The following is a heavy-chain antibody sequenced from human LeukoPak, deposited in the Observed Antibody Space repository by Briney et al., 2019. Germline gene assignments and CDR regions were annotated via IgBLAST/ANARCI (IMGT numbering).Heavy chain of an antibody. Sequence: GASVKVSCKASGYTFTSYGISWVRQAPGQGLEWMGWISAYNGNTNYAQKLQGRVTMTTDTSTSTAYMELRSLRSDDTAVYYCARAYGYYDSSGYYSDYWGQGTLVTVSS. CDR1: GYTFTSYG. J-gene: IGHJ4*02. V-gene: IGHV1-18*01. CDR2: ISAYNGNT. CDR3: ARAYGYYDSSGYYSDY. D-gene: IGHD3-22*01.